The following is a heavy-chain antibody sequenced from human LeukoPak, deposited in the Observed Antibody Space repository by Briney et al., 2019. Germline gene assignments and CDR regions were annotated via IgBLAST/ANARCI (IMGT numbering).Heavy chain of an antibody. Sequence: SQTLSLTFAISGGSVSSNSAAWNWLRQSPSRGLEWLGRTYYRSKWYNDYAVSVKSRITINPDTSKNQFSLQLNPVTPEDTAVYYCARGIGYCSSTSCYYVGDYYYYYMDVWGKGTTVTVSS. D-gene: IGHD2-2*01. CDR3: ARGIGYCSSTSCYYVGDYYYYYMDV. J-gene: IGHJ6*03. V-gene: IGHV6-1*01. CDR2: TYYRSKWYN. CDR1: GGSVSSNSAA.